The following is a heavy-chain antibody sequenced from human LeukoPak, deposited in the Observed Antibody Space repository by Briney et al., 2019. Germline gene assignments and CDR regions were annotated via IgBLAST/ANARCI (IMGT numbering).Heavy chain of an antibody. V-gene: IGHV1-69*04. D-gene: IGHD1-26*01. CDR3: ARFRVGATLGYFDY. CDR2: IIPILGLA. J-gene: IGHJ4*02. Sequence: SVKVSCKASGGTXSSYAISWVRQVPGQGLEWMGRIIPILGLANSAQKFQGRVTITADKSTSTAYMELSSLRSEDTAVYYCARFRVGATLGYFDYWGQGTLVTVSS. CDR1: GGTXSSYA.